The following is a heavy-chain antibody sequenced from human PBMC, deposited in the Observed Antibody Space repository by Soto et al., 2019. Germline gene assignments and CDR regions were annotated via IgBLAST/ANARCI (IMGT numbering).Heavy chain of an antibody. CDR1: GGSISSGDYY. CDR3: ARGVAAAGIPPYYYGMDG. V-gene: IGHV4-30-4*01. J-gene: IGHJ6*02. Sequence: SETLSLTCTVSGGSISSGDYYWSWIRQPPGKGLEWIGYIYYSGSTYYNPSLKSRVTISVDTSKNQFSLKLSSVTAADAAVYYCARGVAAAGIPPYYYGMDGWAQGTTVTFSS. D-gene: IGHD6-13*01. CDR2: IYYSGST.